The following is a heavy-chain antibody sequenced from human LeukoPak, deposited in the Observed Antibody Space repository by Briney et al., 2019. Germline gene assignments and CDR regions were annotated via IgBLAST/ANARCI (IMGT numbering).Heavy chain of an antibody. J-gene: IGHJ4*02. Sequence: GGSLRLSCAASGFTFSTYSMNWIRQAPGKGLEWVAYISDGTSTMYYTDSVKGRFTISRDDATNSLYLEMNSLRAEDTAVYYCVARGGWARFDYWGQGTLVTVSS. CDR2: ISDGTSTM. V-gene: IGHV3-48*04. D-gene: IGHD6-19*01. CDR1: GFTFSTYS. CDR3: VARGGWARFDY.